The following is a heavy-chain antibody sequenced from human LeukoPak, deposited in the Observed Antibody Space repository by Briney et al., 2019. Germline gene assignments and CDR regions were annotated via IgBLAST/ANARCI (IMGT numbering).Heavy chain of an antibody. D-gene: IGHD2-2*01. Sequence: KSGGSLRLSCAASGFTFSSYSMNWVRQAPGKGLEWVSSISSSSSYIYYADSVKGRFTISRDNAKNSLYLQMNSLRAEDTAVYYCARDRCSSTRSWCYYMDAWGKGTTVTVSS. CDR1: GFTFSSYS. J-gene: IGHJ6*03. V-gene: IGHV3-21*01. CDR3: ARDRCSSTRSWCYYMDA. CDR2: ISSSSSYI.